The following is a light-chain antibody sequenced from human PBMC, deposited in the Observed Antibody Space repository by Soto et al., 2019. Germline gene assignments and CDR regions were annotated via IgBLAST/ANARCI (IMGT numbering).Light chain of an antibody. Sequence: DIVVTQSPLSLPVTPGEPAPISCRSSQSLLHSDGYNYLDWYLQKPGQSPQLLIYLGSSRASGVPDRFSGSGSGTDFTLKISRVEAEDVGVYYCLQALQTPPWTFGQGTKVEIK. CDR3: LQALQTPPWT. V-gene: IGKV2-28*01. J-gene: IGKJ1*01. CDR1: QSLLHSDGYNY. CDR2: LGS.